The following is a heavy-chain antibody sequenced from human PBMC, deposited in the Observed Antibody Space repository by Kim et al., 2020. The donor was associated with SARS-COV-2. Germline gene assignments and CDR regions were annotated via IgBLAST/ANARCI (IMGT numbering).Heavy chain of an antibody. CDR2: INPNSGGT. Sequence: ASVKVSCKASGYTFTGYYMHWVRQAPGQGLEWMGWINPNSGGTNYAQKFQGRVTMTRDTSISTAYMELSRLRSDDTAVYYCARRTYYDFWEPIDYWGQGTLVTVSS. CDR3: ARRTYYDFWEPIDY. D-gene: IGHD3-3*01. J-gene: IGHJ4*02. V-gene: IGHV1-2*02. CDR1: GYTFTGYY.